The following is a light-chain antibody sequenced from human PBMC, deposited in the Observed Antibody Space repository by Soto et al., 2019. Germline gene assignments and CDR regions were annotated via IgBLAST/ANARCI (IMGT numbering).Light chain of an antibody. CDR2: DVS. CDR3: SSYTSSTFWV. J-gene: IGLJ3*02. Sequence: QSALTQPASVSGSPGQSITISCTGTSSDVGGYNYVSWYQQHPGKAPKLMIYDVSNRPSGVSNRFSGSKSGNTASLTISGLQAEDEADYYCSSYTSSTFWVFGGGNKVTVL. CDR1: SSDVGGYNY. V-gene: IGLV2-14*01.